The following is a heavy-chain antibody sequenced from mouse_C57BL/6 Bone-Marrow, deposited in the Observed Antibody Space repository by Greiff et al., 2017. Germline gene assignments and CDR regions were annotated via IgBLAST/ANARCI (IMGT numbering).Heavy chain of an antibody. CDR3: VYYYGSAWFAY. CDR2: IYPRSGNT. CDR1: GYTFTSYG. D-gene: IGHD1-1*01. V-gene: IGHV1-81*01. Sequence: QVQLQQSGAELARPGASVKLSCKASGYTFTSYGISWVKQRTGQGLEWIGEIYPRSGNTYYNEKFKGKATLTADTSSSTAYMELRSLTSEDSAVYFCVYYYGSAWFAYWGQGTLVTVSA. J-gene: IGHJ3*01.